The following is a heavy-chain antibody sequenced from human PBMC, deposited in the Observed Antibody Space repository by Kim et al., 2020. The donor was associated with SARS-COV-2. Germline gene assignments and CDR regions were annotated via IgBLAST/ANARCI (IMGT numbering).Heavy chain of an antibody. D-gene: IGHD2-15*01. V-gene: IGHV3-20*01. CDR3: ARDRGYCSGGSCYSTTDDYGMDV. CDR2: INWNGDST. J-gene: IGHJ6*02. Sequence: GGSLRLSCAASGFTFDDYGMSWVRQAPGKGLEWVAGINWNGDSTGYVDSVKGRFTISRDNAKNSLYLQMNSLRAEDTALYHCARDRGYCSGGSCYSTTDDYGMDVWGQGTTVTVSS. CDR1: GFTFDDYG.